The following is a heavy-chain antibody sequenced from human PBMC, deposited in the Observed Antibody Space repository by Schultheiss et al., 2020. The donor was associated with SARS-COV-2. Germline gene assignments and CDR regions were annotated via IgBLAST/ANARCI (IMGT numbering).Heavy chain of an antibody. V-gene: IGHV3-15*01. CDR1: GFTFSNAW. CDR3: TRVEWELLWYFDY. J-gene: IGHJ4*02. D-gene: IGHD1-26*01. CDR2: IKSKTDGGTT. Sequence: GGSLRLSCAASGFTFSNAWMSWVRQAPGKGLEWVGRIKSKTDGGTTDYAAPVKGRFTISRDDSKNTLYLQMNSLKTEDTAVYYCTRVEWELLWYFDYWGQGTLVTVSS.